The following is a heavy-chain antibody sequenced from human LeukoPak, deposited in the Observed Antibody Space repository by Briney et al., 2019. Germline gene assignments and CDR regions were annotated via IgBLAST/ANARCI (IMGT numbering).Heavy chain of an antibody. V-gene: IGHV1-18*04. CDR2: ISAYSGNT. Sequence: ASVKVSCKASGYTFTSYGLTWVRQAPGQGLEWMGWISAYSGNTNYAQNLQDRVTMTTDTSTSTAYMELRGLRSDDTAVYYCARDVGYCSSTSCSKSHYWGQGTLVTVSS. D-gene: IGHD2-2*01. CDR1: GYTFTSYG. J-gene: IGHJ4*02. CDR3: ARDVGYCSSTSCSKSHY.